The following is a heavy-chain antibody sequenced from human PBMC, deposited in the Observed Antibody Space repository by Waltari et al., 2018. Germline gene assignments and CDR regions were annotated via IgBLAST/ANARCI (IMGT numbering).Heavy chain of an antibody. V-gene: IGHV3-48*02. CDR2: ISSSITTI. J-gene: IGHJ6*04. Sequence: EVQLVESGGGLVQPGGSLRLSCAASEFTFSSYRMNWVRQAPGKGLEWVSYISSSITTIYYADSVKGRFTISRDNAKNSLYLQMNSLRDEDTAVYYCARENYYGSGTYPMDVWGKGTTVTVSS. CDR3: ARENYYGSGTYPMDV. CDR1: EFTFSSYR. D-gene: IGHD3-10*01.